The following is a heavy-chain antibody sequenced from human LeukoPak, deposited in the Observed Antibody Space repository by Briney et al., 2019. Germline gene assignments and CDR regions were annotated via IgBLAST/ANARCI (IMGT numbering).Heavy chain of an antibody. CDR3: ARRVAVTTGFDY. D-gene: IGHD4-17*01. CDR1: GGSFSGYY. V-gene: IGHV4-34*01. Sequence: PSETLSLTCAVYGGSFSGYYWSWSRQPSGKGLEWIGEINHSGSTNYNPSLKSRVTISVDTPKNQFSLKLSSVTAADTAVYYCARRVAVTTGFDYWGQGTLVTVSS. J-gene: IGHJ4*02. CDR2: INHSGST.